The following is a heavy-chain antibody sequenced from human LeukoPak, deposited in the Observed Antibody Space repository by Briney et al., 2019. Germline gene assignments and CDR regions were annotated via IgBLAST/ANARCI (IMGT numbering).Heavy chain of an antibody. Sequence: GGSLRLSCAASGFTFSSYAMSWVRQAPGKGLEWVSAISGSGASTYYADSVKGRFTISRDNSKNTLYLQMNSLRAEDTAVYYCAKDRARVVVVITTPYLDYWGQGTLVTVSS. CDR3: AKDRARVVVVITTPYLDY. CDR2: ISGSGAST. D-gene: IGHD3-22*01. J-gene: IGHJ4*02. V-gene: IGHV3-23*01. CDR1: GFTFSSYA.